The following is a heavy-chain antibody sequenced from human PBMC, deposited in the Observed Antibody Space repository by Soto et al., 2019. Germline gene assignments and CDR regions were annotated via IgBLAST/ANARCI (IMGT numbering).Heavy chain of an antibody. CDR3: AIDRSNSDY. CDR2: IRPDNGHA. D-gene: IGHD1-7*01. CDR1: GYTFTNYG. J-gene: IGHJ4*02. Sequence: QVQLLQSGAEVKKPGASVKVSCNASGYTFTNYGISWVRQAPGQGLEWMGWIRPDNGHADYAQKLQCRVTMTADTSTSTVYMELRGLTSDDMAVYYCAIDRSNSDYCGQGTLVTVSS. V-gene: IGHV1-18*03.